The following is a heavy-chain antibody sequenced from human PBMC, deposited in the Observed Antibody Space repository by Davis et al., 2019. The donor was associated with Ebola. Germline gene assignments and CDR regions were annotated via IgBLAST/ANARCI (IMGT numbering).Heavy chain of an antibody. Sequence: ASVKVSCKSSGCTFTSYGLVWVRQAPGLGLEWMGWISGFNTNTNFAQKFQGRVTVSKDTSTNTAYMDLRSLTSDDTAIYYCARAPNYDVLTGTSSYYFDYWGQGTLVTVSS. V-gene: IGHV1-18*04. CDR1: GCTFTSYG. CDR2: ISGFNTNT. J-gene: IGHJ4*02. CDR3: ARAPNYDVLTGTSSYYFDY. D-gene: IGHD3-9*01.